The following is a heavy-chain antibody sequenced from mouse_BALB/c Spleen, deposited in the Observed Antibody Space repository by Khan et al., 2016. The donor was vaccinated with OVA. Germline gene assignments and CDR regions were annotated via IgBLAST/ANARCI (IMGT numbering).Heavy chain of an antibody. V-gene: IGHV1-26*01. Sequence: EVQLQQSGPDLVKPGASVKISCKASGYSFTLYYMTWVKQSHGKSLEWIGRVNPNTGGSDYNQEFKGQAILTVDKSSNTAYMELHSLTSEDSAVYYCARGYDCFAYWGQGTLVTVSA. CDR2: VNPNTGGS. CDR1: GYSFTLYY. D-gene: IGHD2-14*01. CDR3: ARGYDCFAY. J-gene: IGHJ3*01.